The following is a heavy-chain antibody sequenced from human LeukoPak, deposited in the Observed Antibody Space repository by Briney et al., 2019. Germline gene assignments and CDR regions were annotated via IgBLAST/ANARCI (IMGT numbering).Heavy chain of an antibody. Sequence: PGGSLRLSCAASGFTFSSYGMHWVRQAPGKGLEWVAVISYDGSNKYYADSVKGRFAISRDNSKNTPYLQMNSLRAENTAVYYCAKNHYDFWSGYYLDYWGQGTLVTVSS. J-gene: IGHJ4*02. CDR2: ISYDGSNK. V-gene: IGHV3-30*18. CDR3: AKNHYDFWSGYYLDY. CDR1: GFTFSSYG. D-gene: IGHD3-3*01.